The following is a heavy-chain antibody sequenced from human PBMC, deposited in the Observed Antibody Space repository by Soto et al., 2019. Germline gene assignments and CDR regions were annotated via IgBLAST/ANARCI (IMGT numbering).Heavy chain of an antibody. Sequence: ASVKVSCKASGYTFTGYYMHWVRQAPGQGLEWKGWINPNSGGTNYAQKFQGWVTMTRDTSISTAYMELSRLRSDDTAVYYCARAVEKQQLVGGYYYYGMDVWGQGTTVTVSS. V-gene: IGHV1-2*04. CDR2: INPNSGGT. CDR3: ARAVEKQQLVGGYYYYGMDV. D-gene: IGHD6-13*01. CDR1: GYTFTGYY. J-gene: IGHJ6*02.